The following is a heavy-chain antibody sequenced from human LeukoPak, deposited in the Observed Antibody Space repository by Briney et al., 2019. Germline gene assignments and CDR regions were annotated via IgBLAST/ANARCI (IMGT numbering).Heavy chain of an antibody. CDR2: TSSSGGTV. CDR3: AGDLPR. Sequence: GGSLRLSCAASGFTFSSYETSWVRQAPGKGLEWVSYTSSSGGTVKYADSVKGRFTISRDNAKNSLYLQMNSLRAEDTAVYYCAGDLPRWGQGTLVTVS. J-gene: IGHJ4*02. V-gene: IGHV3-48*03. CDR1: GFTFSSYE.